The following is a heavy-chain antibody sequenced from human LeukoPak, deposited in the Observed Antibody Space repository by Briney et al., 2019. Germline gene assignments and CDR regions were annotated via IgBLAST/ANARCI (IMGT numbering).Heavy chain of an antibody. CDR2: INQDGSDK. Sequence: GGSLRLSCVGSGFNFTTYWMSWVRQAPGKGLEWVANINQDGSDKYYVDSVKGRFTISRDNAKNSMYLQMNSLRAEDTAMYYCARVRSSAFDIWGQGTMVTVSS. J-gene: IGHJ3*02. CDR1: GFNFTTYW. D-gene: IGHD6-6*01. V-gene: IGHV3-7*01. CDR3: ARVRSSAFDI.